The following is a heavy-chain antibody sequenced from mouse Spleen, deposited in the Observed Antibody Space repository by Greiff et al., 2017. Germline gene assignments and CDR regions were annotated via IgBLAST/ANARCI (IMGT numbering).Heavy chain of an antibody. J-gene: IGHJ4*01. V-gene: IGHV1-64*01. D-gene: IGHD2-14*01. CDR2: IHPNSGST. Sequence: QVQLKQSGAELVKPGASVKLSCKASGYTFTSYWMHWVKQRPGQGLEWIGMIHPNSGSTNYNEKFKSKATLTVDKSSSTAYMQLSSLTSEDSAVYYCAREVRHYYAMDYWGQGTSVTVSS. CDR3: AREVRHYYAMDY. CDR1: GYTFTSYW.